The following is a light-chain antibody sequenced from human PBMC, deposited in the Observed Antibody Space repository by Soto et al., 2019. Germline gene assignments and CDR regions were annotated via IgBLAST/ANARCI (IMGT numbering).Light chain of an antibody. CDR1: SSNIGAGYD. CDR3: QSYDSSLSYV. J-gene: IGLJ1*01. CDR2: GNN. V-gene: IGLV1-40*01. Sequence: QSALTQPPSVSGAPGQRVTISCTGSSSNIGAGYDVHWYQQLPGTAPKLLIYGNNNRPSGVPDRFSGSKSGTSASLAITGLQAEDEADYYCQSYDSSLSYVFGIGTKVTVL.